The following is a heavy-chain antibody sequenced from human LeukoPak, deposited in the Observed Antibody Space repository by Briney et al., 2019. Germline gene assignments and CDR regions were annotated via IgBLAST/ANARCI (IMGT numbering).Heavy chain of an antibody. D-gene: IGHD3-22*01. V-gene: IGHV3-23*01. CDR1: GFIFRNYP. CDR3: AKDGWYYDSSGLGAFDV. CDR2: ISASGGST. Sequence: GGSLRLSCGVSGFIFRNYPMTWVRQAPGKGLEWVSTISASGGSTYYADSVKGRFTISRDNSKNTLYLQMDTLRADDTAVYYCAKDGWYYDSSGLGAFDVWGQGTMVTVSS. J-gene: IGHJ3*01.